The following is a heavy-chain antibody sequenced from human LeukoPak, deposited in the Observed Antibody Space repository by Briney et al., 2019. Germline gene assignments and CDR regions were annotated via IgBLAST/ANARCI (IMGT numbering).Heavy chain of an antibody. D-gene: IGHD6-13*01. CDR2: INPNSGGT. J-gene: IGHJ3*02. V-gene: IGHV1-2*02. Sequence: ASVKVSCKASGYTFTGYYMHWVRQAPGQGREWMGWINPNSGGTNYAQKFQGRVTMTRDTSISTAYMELSRLRSDDTAVYDCARGRYSRCWNRFDAFDIWGQGTIVTVSS. CDR1: GYTFTGYY. CDR3: ARGRYSRCWNRFDAFDI.